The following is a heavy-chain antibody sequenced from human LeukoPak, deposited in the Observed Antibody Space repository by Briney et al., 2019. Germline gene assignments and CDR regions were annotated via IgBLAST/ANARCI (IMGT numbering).Heavy chain of an antibody. J-gene: IGHJ6*02. Sequence: EASVKVSCKVSGYTLTELSMHWVRQAPGKGLEWMGGFDPEDGETIYAQKFQGRVTMTEDTSTDTAYMELSSLRSEDTAVYYCATDLSRGGLDYYYYYGMGVWGQGTTVTVSS. D-gene: IGHD2-15*01. CDR2: FDPEDGET. CDR3: ATDLSRGGLDYYYYYGMGV. V-gene: IGHV1-24*01. CDR1: GYTLTELS.